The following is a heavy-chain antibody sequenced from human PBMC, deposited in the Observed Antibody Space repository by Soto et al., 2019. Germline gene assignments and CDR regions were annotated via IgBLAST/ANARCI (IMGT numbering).Heavy chain of an antibody. V-gene: IGHV1-8*01. CDR3: ARSIAAAGTFYYYYGMDV. D-gene: IGHD6-13*01. CDR1: GYTFTSYD. CDR2: MNPNSGNT. J-gene: IGHJ6*02. Sequence: ASVKVSCKASGYTFTSYDINWVRQATGQGLEWMGWMNPNSGNTGYAQKFQGRVTMTRNTSISTAYMELSSLRSEDTAEYYCARSIAAAGTFYYYYGMDVWGQGTTVTAP.